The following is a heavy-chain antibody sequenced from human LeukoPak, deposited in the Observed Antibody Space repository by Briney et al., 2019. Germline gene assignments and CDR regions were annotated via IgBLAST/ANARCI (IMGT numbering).Heavy chain of an antibody. CDR3: ARLGSVAAAGYYMDV. V-gene: IGHV5-51*01. CDR1: GYRFTSYW. D-gene: IGHD6-13*01. Sequence: GESLKISCKGSGYRFTSYWIGWVRQMPGKGLEWMGIIYPGDSDTGYSPSFQGQVTISADKSISTAYLQWSSLKASDTAMYYCARLGSVAAAGYYMDVWGKGTTVTVSS. J-gene: IGHJ6*03. CDR2: IYPGDSDT.